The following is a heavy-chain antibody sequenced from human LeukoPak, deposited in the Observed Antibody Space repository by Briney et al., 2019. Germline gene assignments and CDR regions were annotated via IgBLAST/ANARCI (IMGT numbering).Heavy chain of an antibody. Sequence: VASVKVSCKASGYSFTVYYMHWVRQAPGQGLEWMGWINPNSGGTNYAQKFLGRVTMTRDTSTSTAYMELSRLRSDDTAVYYCASLYGDYVGSDYWGQGTLVTVSS. CDR3: ASLYGDYVGSDY. D-gene: IGHD4-17*01. CDR1: GYSFTVYY. J-gene: IGHJ4*02. V-gene: IGHV1-2*02. CDR2: INPNSGGT.